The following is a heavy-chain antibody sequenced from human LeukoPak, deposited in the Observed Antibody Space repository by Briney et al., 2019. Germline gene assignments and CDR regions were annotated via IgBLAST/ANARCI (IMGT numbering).Heavy chain of an antibody. V-gene: IGHV4-39*07. D-gene: IGHD6-19*01. CDR2: IYYSGST. CDR1: GRSISSSSYY. CDR3: ARAWQWRLVCDAFDA. Sequence: PSETLSLTCTVSGRSISSSSYYWGWIRQPPGKGLEWIGSIYYSGSTYYNPSLKSRVTISVDTAKNQLSLKLISVTAAGTAVYYCARAWQWRLVCDAFDAWGQGTMVSVSS. J-gene: IGHJ3*01.